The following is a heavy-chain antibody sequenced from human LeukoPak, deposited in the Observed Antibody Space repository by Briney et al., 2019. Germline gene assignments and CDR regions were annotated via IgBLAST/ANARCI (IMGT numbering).Heavy chain of an antibody. D-gene: IGHD5-12*01. Sequence: GGSLRLSCAASGFTVSSNYMSWVRQVPGKGLEWVSVIYSGGSTYYADSVKGRFTISRDNSKNTLYLQMNSLRAEDTAVYYCARRGSGYDYYFDYWGQGTLVTVSS. J-gene: IGHJ4*02. CDR3: ARRGSGYDYYFDY. CDR2: IYSGGST. V-gene: IGHV3-53*01. CDR1: GFTVSSNY.